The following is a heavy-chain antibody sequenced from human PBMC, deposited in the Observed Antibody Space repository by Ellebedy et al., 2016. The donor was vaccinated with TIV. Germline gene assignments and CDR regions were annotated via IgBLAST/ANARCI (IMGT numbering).Heavy chain of an antibody. D-gene: IGHD4-17*01. CDR1: GFTFSSYW. CDR3: ATDGSYGDYLSPTHAFVI. J-gene: IGHJ6*02. V-gene: IGHV3-7*01. Sequence: GESLKISCAASGFTFSSYWMTWVRQAPGRGLEWVANINQDGSEKSYVDSVNGRFTVSRDNAKNSLYLHLNSLRAEDTAMYYCATDGSYGDYLSPTHAFVIWGQGTTVTVSS. CDR2: INQDGSEK.